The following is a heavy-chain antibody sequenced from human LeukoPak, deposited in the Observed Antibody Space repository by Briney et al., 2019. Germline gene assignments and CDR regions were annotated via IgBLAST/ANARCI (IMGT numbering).Heavy chain of an antibody. V-gene: IGHV4-59*01. CDR2: IYYSGST. J-gene: IGHJ4*02. Sequence: SETLSLTCTVSGGSISSYYWSWIRQPPGKGLGWVGYIYYSGSTNYNPSLKSRVTPSVDTSKNQFSLKLSSVTAADTAVYYCARGYYDSSGPFGYWGQGTLVTVPS. D-gene: IGHD3-22*01. CDR1: GGSISSYY. CDR3: ARGYYDSSGPFGY.